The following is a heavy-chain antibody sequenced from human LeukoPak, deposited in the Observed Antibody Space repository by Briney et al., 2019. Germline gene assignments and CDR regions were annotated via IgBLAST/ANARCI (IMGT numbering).Heavy chain of an antibody. CDR3: ARVYDFWSGYYLDY. V-gene: IGHV3-11*04. J-gene: IGHJ4*02. Sequence: KPGGSLRVSCAATGFTFSDYYMTWIRQAPGKGLECVSYISSTGDRIYYADSVRGRFTISRDNAKNSLSLQIDSLRAEDTTIYYCARVYDFWSGYYLDYWGQGALVTVSS. D-gene: IGHD3-3*01. CDR2: ISSTGDRI. CDR1: GFTFSDYY.